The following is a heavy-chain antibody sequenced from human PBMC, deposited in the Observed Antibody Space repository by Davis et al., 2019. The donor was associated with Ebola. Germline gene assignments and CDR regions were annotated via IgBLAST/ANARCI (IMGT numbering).Heavy chain of an antibody. V-gene: IGHV4-34*01. CDR3: ARPRDLGYGDPFDL. J-gene: IGHJ3*01. D-gene: IGHD2-15*01. CDR2: INHSGTT. Sequence: MPGGSLRLSCAVYGGSFNKNFWSWVRQPPGRGLEWIGDINHSGTTNYNPSLKSRVTISVDTSKRQFSLNLTSVTAADTAVYFCARPRDLGYGDPFDLWGRGAVVTVSP. CDR1: GGSFNKNF.